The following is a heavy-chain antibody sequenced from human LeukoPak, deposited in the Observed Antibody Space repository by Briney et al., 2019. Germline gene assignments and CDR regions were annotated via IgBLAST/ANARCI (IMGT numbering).Heavy chain of an antibody. CDR3: AKDRGWITMVRGSAFDI. CDR1: GFTFDDYA. CDR2: ITWDGGRT. Sequence: GGSLNLSCAASGFTFDDYAMHWVRQAPGKGLEWISLITWDGGRTYYADSVKGRFTISRDNSKNSLYLQMNSLRAEDTALYYCAKDRGWITMVRGSAFDIWGQGTMVTVSS. D-gene: IGHD3-10*01. V-gene: IGHV3-43D*03. J-gene: IGHJ3*02.